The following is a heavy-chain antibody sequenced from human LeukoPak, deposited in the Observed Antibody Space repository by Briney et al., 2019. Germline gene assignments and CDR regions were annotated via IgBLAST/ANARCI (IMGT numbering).Heavy chain of an antibody. Sequence: SETLSLTCTVSGYSISSGYYWGWIRQPPGKGLEWIGSIYHSGSTYYNPSLKSRVTISVDTSKNQFSLKLSSVTAADTAVYYCAKSFGSGNYFDSWGQGTLVTVSS. CDR3: AKSFGSGNYFDS. CDR2: IYHSGST. CDR1: GYSISSGYY. J-gene: IGHJ4*02. D-gene: IGHD3-10*01. V-gene: IGHV4-38-2*02.